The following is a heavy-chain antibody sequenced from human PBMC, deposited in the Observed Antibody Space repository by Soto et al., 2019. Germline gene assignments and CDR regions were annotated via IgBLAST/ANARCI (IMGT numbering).Heavy chain of an antibody. CDR1: GFTFSSYG. CDR3: ASEGYCSGGSCYEFGDAFDI. D-gene: IGHD2-15*01. Sequence: GGSLRLSCAASGFTFSSYGMHWVRQAPGKGLEWVAVIWYDGSNKYYADSVKGRFTISRDNSKNTLYLQMNSLRAEDTAVYYCASEGYCSGGSCYEFGDAFDIWGQGTMVTVSS. J-gene: IGHJ3*02. V-gene: IGHV3-33*01. CDR2: IWYDGSNK.